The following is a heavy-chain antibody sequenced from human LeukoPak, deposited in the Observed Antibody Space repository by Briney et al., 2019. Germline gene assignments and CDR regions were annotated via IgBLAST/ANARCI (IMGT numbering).Heavy chain of an antibody. CDR2: IYYSGST. D-gene: IGHD4-17*01. J-gene: IGHJ4*02. CDR1: GGSISSGGYY. CDR3: ARAEDYGDYGGFGY. V-gene: IGHV4-31*03. Sequence: PSETLSLTCTVSGGSISSGGYYWSRIRQHPGKGLEWIGYIYYSGSTYYNPSLKSRVTISVDTSKNQFSLKLSSVTAADTAVYYCARAEDYGDYGGFGYWGQGTLVTVSS.